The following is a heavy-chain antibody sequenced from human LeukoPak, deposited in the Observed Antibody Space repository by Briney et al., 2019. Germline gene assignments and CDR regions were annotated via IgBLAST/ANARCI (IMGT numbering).Heavy chain of an antibody. V-gene: IGHV3-53*01. CDR1: GFTVSSNY. CDR3: AKSMVRGVIPDY. J-gene: IGHJ4*02. CDR2: IYSGGTT. D-gene: IGHD3-10*01. Sequence: GGSLRLSCAASGFTVSSNYMSWVRQAPGKGLEWVSVIYSGGTTYYADSVKGRFTISRDNAMNSLYLQMNSLRDEDTAVYYCAKSMVRGVIPDYWGQGTLVTVSS.